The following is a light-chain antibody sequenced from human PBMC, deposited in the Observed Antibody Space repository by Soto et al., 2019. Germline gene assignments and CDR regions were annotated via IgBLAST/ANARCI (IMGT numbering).Light chain of an antibody. CDR1: SSDVGGYNF. Sequence: QYALTQPASVSGSPGQSITISCTGTSSDVGGYNFVAWYQQYPGKAPKVMIYEGSQRPSGVSTRFSGSRSGNTASLTISGLQPEDEADYYCCSYAGSSTYVFGTGTKLTVL. CDR3: CSYAGSSTYV. CDR2: EGS. V-gene: IGLV2-23*01. J-gene: IGLJ1*01.